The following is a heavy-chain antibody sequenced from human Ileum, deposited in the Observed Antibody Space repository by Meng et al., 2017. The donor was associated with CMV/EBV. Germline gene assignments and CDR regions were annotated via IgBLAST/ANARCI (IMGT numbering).Heavy chain of an antibody. D-gene: IGHD3-3*01. CDR3: ARRHDFDLYFDF. Sequence: CKASGYTFTRYFIHWVRQAPGQGLEWMGRINPNTASTNYAQKFQGRVTMTGDTSINTVYLELSRLRSDDTAVYYCARRHDFDLYFDFWGQGSLVTVSS. CDR1: GYTFTRYF. V-gene: IGHV1-2*06. CDR2: INPNTAST. J-gene: IGHJ4*02.